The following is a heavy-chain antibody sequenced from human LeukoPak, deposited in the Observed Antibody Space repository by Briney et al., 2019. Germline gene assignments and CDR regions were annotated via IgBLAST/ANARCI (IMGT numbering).Heavy chain of an antibody. CDR3: ARDWAGGYYGSGSYLDV. J-gene: IGHJ6*04. V-gene: IGHV3-48*03. Sequence: GGSLGLSCAASGFTFSSYEMNWVRQAPGKGLEWVSYISSSGSTIYYADSVKGRFTISRDNAKNSLYLQMNSLRAEDTAVYYCARDWAGGYYGSGSYLDVWGKGTTVTISS. CDR2: ISSSGSTI. CDR1: GFTFSSYE. D-gene: IGHD3-10*01.